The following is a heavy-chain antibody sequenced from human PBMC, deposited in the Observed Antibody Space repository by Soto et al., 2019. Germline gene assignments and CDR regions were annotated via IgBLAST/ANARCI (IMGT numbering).Heavy chain of an antibody. Sequence: GESLKVSWKGSGYSFISYCIGWVRQMPGKGLEWMGIIYPGDSDTKYSPSFQGQVTISADKSISTAYLQWGSLKASDTAMYYCARRTRLGSFDYWGQGTLVTVSS. CDR2: IYPGDSDT. V-gene: IGHV5-51*01. J-gene: IGHJ4*02. CDR3: ARRTRLGSFDY. CDR1: GYSFISYC. D-gene: IGHD7-27*01.